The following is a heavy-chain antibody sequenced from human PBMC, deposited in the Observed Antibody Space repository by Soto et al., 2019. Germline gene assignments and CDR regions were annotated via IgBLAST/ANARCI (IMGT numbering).Heavy chain of an antibody. CDR1: GFTFSNYA. J-gene: IGHJ4*01. V-gene: IGHV3-23*01. CDR2: FSSGGGGT. CDR3: TKALGYCNGANCYLLDV. Sequence: QTGGSLRLSCTASGFTFSNYAMSWVRQAPGKGLEWVSTFSSGGGGTYYADSVKGRFTISRDNSKNTLSLQMNSLRAEDTAVYYCTKALGYCNGANCYLLDVWGLGTPVTGSS. D-gene: IGHD2-15*01.